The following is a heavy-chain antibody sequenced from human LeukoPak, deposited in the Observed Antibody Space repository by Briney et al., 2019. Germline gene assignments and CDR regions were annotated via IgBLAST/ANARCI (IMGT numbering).Heavy chain of an antibody. J-gene: IGHJ4*02. V-gene: IGHV3-11*06. Sequence: GGSLRLSCAASGFSFSDYYMSWIRQAPGKGLEWVSYISSSSSTNYADSVKGRFTISRDNAKNSVYLQMNSLRAEDTAVYYCARDRSHITSDYWGQGTLVTVSS. CDR1: GFSFSDYY. CDR3: ARDRSHITSDY. D-gene: IGHD3-10*01. CDR2: ISSSSST.